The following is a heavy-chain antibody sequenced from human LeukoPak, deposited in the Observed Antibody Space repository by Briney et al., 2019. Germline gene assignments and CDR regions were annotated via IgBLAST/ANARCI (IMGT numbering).Heavy chain of an antibody. V-gene: IGHV4-4*09. Sequence: SETLSLTCTVSGVSINTYYASWIRQAPGKGLEFIGFIYNGGNTNYNPTLKSRPTLSVDTSNNQFSLRLTSVTAADTAMYYCAAGPWELDFWGQGTLVTVSS. CDR1: GVSINTYY. CDR3: AAGPWELDF. J-gene: IGHJ4*02. D-gene: IGHD1-26*01. CDR2: IYNGGNT.